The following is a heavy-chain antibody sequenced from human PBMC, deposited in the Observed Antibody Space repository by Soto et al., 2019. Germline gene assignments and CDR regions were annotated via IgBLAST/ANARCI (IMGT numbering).Heavy chain of an antibody. J-gene: IGHJ4*02. CDR2: MVGDGSSS. Sequence: EVQLLESGGGLAQPGGSLRLSCAASGFIFRTYAMNWVRQAPGKGLEWVSVMVGDGSSSDYADSVRGRFTISRDNSKNTLYLQMNNLRAEDTAVYYCAKDLRPDGRYDLDYWGQGTLGTGSS. D-gene: IGHD1-26*01. CDR1: GFIFRTYA. CDR3: AKDLRPDGRYDLDY. V-gene: IGHV3-23*01.